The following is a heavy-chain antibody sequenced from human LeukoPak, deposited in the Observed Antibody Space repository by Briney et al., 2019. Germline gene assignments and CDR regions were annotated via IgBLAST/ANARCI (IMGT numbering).Heavy chain of an antibody. CDR1: GYPFTAYY. J-gene: IGHJ4*02. D-gene: IGHD1-1*01. Sequence: ASVKVSRKTSGYPFTAYYVHWVRQAPGQGLEWMGYINTNNGGTKLAQKFQGRVSMSRDTSITTAYMDLDRLRSDDTAVYYCARIEGSASSRNDWGQGTLVTVSS. CDR2: INTNNGGT. CDR3: ARIEGSASSRND. V-gene: IGHV1-2*02.